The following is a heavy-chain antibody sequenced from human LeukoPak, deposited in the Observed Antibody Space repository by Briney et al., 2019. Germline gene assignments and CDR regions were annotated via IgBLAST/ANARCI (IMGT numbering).Heavy chain of an antibody. V-gene: IGHV4-34*01. CDR2: INHSGST. CDR1: GGSFSGYY. J-gene: IGHJ6*02. Sequence: PSETLSLTCAVYGGSFSGYYWSWIRQPPGKGLEWIGEINHSGSTNYNPSLKSRVTISVDTSKNQSSLKLSSVTAADTAVYYCARGVAVAGNGYYGMDVWGQGTTVTVSS. CDR3: ARGVAVAGNGYYGMDV. D-gene: IGHD6-19*01.